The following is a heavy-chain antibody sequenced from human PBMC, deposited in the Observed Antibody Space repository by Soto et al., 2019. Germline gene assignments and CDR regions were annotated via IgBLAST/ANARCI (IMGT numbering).Heavy chain of an antibody. V-gene: IGHV4-31*03. CDR3: AREAALAAAGRYHYYGMDV. D-gene: IGHD6-13*01. J-gene: IGHJ6*02. CDR2: IYFSGTT. CDR1: GGSIGSGGYY. Sequence: QVQLQESGPGLVKPSQTLSLTCTVSGGSIGSGGYYWSWIRQHPGKGLEWIGYIYFSGTTYYNPSLKSRVTMSVDTSKNQFSLKLSSVTAADTAVYYCAREAALAAAGRYHYYGMDVWGQGTTVTVSS.